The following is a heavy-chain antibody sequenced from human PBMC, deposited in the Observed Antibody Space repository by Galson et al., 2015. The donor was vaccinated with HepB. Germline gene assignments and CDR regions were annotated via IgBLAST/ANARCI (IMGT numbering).Heavy chain of an antibody. CDR2: IIPILGIA. D-gene: IGHD6-6*01. Sequence: SVKVSCKASGGTFSSYAISWVRQAPGQGLEWMGGIIPILGIANYAQKFQGRVAITADKSTSTAYMELSSLRSEDTAVYYCARRDSSSNFDYWGQGTLVTVSS. V-gene: IGHV1-69*10. J-gene: IGHJ4*02. CDR3: ARRDSSSNFDY. CDR1: GGTFSSYA.